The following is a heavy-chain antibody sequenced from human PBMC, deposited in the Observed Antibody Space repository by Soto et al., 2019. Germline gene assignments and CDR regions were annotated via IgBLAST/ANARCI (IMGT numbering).Heavy chain of an antibody. Sequence: ASVKVSCKASGYTFTSYGISWVRQAPGQGLEWMGWISANNGNTNYAQKLQGRVTMTTDTSTSTAYMELRSLRSDDTAVYYCARDVWEAGIAVRPNWFDPWGQGTLVTVSS. D-gene: IGHD6-19*01. CDR3: ARDVWEAGIAVRPNWFDP. CDR1: GYTFTSYG. V-gene: IGHV1-18*01. J-gene: IGHJ5*02. CDR2: ISANNGNT.